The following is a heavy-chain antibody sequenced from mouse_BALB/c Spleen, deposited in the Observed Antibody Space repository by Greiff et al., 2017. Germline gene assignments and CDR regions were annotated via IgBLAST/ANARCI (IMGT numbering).Heavy chain of an antibody. CDR1: GFNIKDTY. V-gene: IGHV14-3*02. CDR3: ARTARATGLD. Sequence: EVQLQQSGAELVKPGASVKLSCTASGFNIKDTYMHWVKQRPEQGLEWIGRIDPANGNTKYDPKFQGKATITADTSSNTAYLQLSSLTSEDTAVYYCARTARATGLDWGQGTTLTVSS. J-gene: IGHJ2*01. CDR2: IDPANGNT. D-gene: IGHD3-1*01.